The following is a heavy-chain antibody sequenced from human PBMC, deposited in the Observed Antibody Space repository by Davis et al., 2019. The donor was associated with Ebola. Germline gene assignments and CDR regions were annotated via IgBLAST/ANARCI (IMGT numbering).Heavy chain of an antibody. D-gene: IGHD3-3*01. CDR3: AKSGLSFGVVKYHYGMDV. J-gene: IGHJ6*04. Sequence: GGSLRLSCTDSVITFSSYAMTCVRQAPGKGLEWVSAISGSGGSSYYADSVKGRFTISRDNSKNTLYLQMNSLRAEDTAVYYCAKSGLSFGVVKYHYGMDVWGKGTTVTVSS. V-gene: IGHV3-23*01. CDR1: VITFSSYA. CDR2: ISGSGGSS.